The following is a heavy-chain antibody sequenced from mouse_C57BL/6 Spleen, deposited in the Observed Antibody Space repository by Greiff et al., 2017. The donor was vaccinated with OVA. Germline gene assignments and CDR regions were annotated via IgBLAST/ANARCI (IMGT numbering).Heavy chain of an antibody. J-gene: IGHJ2*01. V-gene: IGHV1-52*01. CDR2: IDPSDSET. CDR3: ARTPSPITTVVEGDD. Sequence: QVQLQQPGAELVRPGSSVKLSCKASGYTFTSYWMHWVKQRPIQGLEWIGNIDPSDSETHYNQKFKDKATLTVDKSSSTAYMQLSSLTSEDSAVYYCARTPSPITTVVEGDDWGQGTTLTVSS. CDR1: GYTFTSYW. D-gene: IGHD1-1*01.